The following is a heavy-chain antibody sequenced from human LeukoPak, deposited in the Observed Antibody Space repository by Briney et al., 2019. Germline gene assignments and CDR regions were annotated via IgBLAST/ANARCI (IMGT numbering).Heavy chain of an antibody. CDR1: GGSVSSGSYY. CDR3: ARDRGDYYDSSGYYDY. V-gene: IGHV4-61*01. J-gene: IGHJ4*02. Sequence: PSETLSLTCTVSGGSVSSGSYYWSWIRQPPGKGLEWIGYIYYSGSTNYNPSLKSRVTISVDTSKNQFSLKLSSVTAADTAVYYCARDRGDYYDSSGYYDYWGQGTLVTVSS. CDR2: IYYSGST. D-gene: IGHD3-22*01.